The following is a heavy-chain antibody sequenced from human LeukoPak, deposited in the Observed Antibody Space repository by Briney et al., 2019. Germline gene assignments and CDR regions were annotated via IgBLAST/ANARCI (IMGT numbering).Heavy chain of an antibody. D-gene: IGHD2-2*01. CDR2: ISWNSGSI. V-gene: IGHV3-9*01. Sequence: GGSLRLSCAASGFTFDDYAMHWVRQAPGKGLEWVSGISWNSGSIGYADSVRGRLTISRDNAKNSLYLQMNSLRAEDTALYYCAKDRGVVVPAAMDYWGQGTLVTVSS. CDR3: AKDRGVVVPAAMDY. J-gene: IGHJ4*02. CDR1: GFTFDDYA.